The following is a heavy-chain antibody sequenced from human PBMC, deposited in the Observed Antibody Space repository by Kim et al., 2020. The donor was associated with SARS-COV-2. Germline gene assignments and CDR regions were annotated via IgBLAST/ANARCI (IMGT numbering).Heavy chain of an antibody. V-gene: IGHV4-59*01. Sequence: SETLSLTCTVSGCSFSCFYWGWIRQTPGEAPEWIGHISHSGSTTYNPSLSSRVTISLDTSKNKFSLQLRSLTADDTAVYFCTRDSSPFRCNLWGQGTLVTVSS. J-gene: IGHJ4*02. CDR2: ISHSGST. CDR3: TRDSSPFRCNL. CDR1: GCSFSCFY.